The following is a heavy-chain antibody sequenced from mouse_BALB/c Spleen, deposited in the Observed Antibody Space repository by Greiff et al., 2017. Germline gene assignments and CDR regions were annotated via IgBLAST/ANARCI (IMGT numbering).Heavy chain of an antibody. J-gene: IGHJ4*01. D-gene: IGHD1-1*01. CDR3: VRQSPYYYGSSYAMDY. CDR2: IRSKSNNYAT. CDR1: GFTFNTYA. Sequence: EVQGVESGGGLVQPKGSLKLSCAASGFTFNTYAMNWVRQAPGKGLEWVARIRSKSNNYATYYADSVKDRFTISRDDSQSMLYLQMNNLKTEDTAMYYCVRQSPYYYGSSYAMDYWGQGTSVTVSS. V-gene: IGHV10-1*02.